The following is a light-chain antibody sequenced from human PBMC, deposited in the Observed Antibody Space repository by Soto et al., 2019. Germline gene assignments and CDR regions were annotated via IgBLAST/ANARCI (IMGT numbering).Light chain of an antibody. CDR2: AAY. CDR3: QQLHDYPIT. V-gene: IGKV1D-13*01. CDR1: QGIDSS. J-gene: IGKJ5*01. Sequence: AILLTQSPSSLSASVGDRVTITCRASQGIDSSFAWYQQKTGKAPKLLIYAAYSLQSGVPSRFSGSGSGTDFTLTISSLQPEDFATYYCQQLHDYPITFGQGTRLEI.